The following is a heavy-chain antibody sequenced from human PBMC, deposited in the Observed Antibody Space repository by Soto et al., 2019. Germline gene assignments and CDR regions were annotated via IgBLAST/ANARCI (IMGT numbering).Heavy chain of an antibody. CDR1: GFAFSASA. CDR3: ADPVPAATHYDYYDMDV. D-gene: IGHD2-2*01. CDR2: IRSKDH. Sequence: GGSLRLSCAASGFAFSASAIHWFRQAPEKGLEWVGRIRSKDHNYADSVKGRFTISRDNFKSTLYLQMNSLRADDTAVYYCADPVPAATHYDYYDMDVWGQGTTVTVSS. J-gene: IGHJ6*02. V-gene: IGHV3-23*01.